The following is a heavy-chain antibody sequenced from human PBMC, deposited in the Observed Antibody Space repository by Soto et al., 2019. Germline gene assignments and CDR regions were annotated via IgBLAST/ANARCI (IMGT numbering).Heavy chain of an antibody. CDR3: ARPFRPYCSGGSCYHFDY. CDR1: GYTFTSYY. J-gene: IGHJ4*02. D-gene: IGHD2-15*01. Sequence: EASVKVSCKASGYTFTSYYMHWVRQAPGQGLEWMGIINPSGGSTSYAQKFQGRVTMTRDTSTSTVYMELSSLRSEDTAVYYCARPFRPYCSGGSCYHFDYWGQGTLVTVSS. CDR2: INPSGGST. V-gene: IGHV1-46*03.